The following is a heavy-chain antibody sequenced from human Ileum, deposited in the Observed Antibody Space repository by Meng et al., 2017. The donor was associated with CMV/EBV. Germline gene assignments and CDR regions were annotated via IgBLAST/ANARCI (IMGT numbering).Heavy chain of an antibody. CDR2: TYYSGST. V-gene: IGHV4-39*07. CDR1: GDSIRSGSYF. CDR3: ARGRVYYDFWSGYHDY. J-gene: IGHJ4*02. Sequence: GSLRLSCTGSGDSIRSGSYFWVWLRHPPGKGLEWIGNTYYSGSTYYNPSLKSRVTISVDTSKNQSSLKLSSVTAADTAVYYCARGRVYYDFWSGYHDYWGQGTLVTVSS. D-gene: IGHD3-3*01.